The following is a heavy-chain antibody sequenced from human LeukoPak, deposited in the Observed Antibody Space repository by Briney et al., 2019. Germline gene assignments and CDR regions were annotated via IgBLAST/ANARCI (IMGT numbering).Heavy chain of an antibody. D-gene: IGHD6-6*01. CDR2: IYHSGST. V-gene: IGHV4-30-2*01. J-gene: IGHJ5*02. CDR1: GGSISSGGYS. Sequence: SETLSLTCAVSGGSISSGGYSWSWIRQPPGTGLEWIGYIYHSGSTYYNPSLKSRVTISVDRSKNQFSLKLSSVTAADTAVYYCARSIAARPSWFDPWGQGTLVTVSS. CDR3: ARSIAARPSWFDP.